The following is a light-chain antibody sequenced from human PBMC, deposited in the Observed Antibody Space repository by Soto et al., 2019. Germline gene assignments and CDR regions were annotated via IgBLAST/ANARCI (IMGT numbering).Light chain of an antibody. CDR1: QSLLHRTGYNY. CDR3: MQALQTPRT. Sequence: EIVMTQSPLSLPVTPGEPASISCRSSQSLLHRTGYNYLDWYLQKPGQYPQLLIYVGSNRASGVPDRFSGSGSGTDFTLKISRVEAEDVGVYYCMQALQTPRTFGQGTKVEIK. CDR2: VGS. J-gene: IGKJ1*01. V-gene: IGKV2-28*01.